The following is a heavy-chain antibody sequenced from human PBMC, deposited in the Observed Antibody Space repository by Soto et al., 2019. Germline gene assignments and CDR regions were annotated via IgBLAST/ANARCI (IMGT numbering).Heavy chain of an antibody. Sequence: PGESLKISCEGSRNSFANHWITWVRQMPGKGLEWMGRIDPSDSQTKYSPSFEGHVTISADKSITTAYLQWTSLKASDTAIYYCARGDFWSGVYYGMDVWGQGTTVTVSS. CDR2: IDPSDSQT. CDR1: RNSFANHW. V-gene: IGHV5-10-1*01. D-gene: IGHD3-3*01. J-gene: IGHJ6*02. CDR3: ARGDFWSGVYYGMDV.